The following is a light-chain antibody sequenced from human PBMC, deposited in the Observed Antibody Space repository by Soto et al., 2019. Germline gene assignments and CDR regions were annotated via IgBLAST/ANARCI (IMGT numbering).Light chain of an antibody. CDR1: SSDIGGYNY. J-gene: IGLJ2*01. CDR2: DVS. V-gene: IGLV2-11*01. Sequence: QSVLTQPRSVSGSPGQSVTISCTGTSSDIGGYNYVSWYQQHPDKAPKLMIYDVSKRPSGVPDRFSGSKSDNTASLTISGLQDEDEAEYYCCSYAGSYTLVFGGGTQLTVL. CDR3: CSYAGSYTLV.